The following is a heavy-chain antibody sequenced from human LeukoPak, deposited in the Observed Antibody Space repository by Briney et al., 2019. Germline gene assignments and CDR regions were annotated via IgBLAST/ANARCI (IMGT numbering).Heavy chain of an antibody. CDR3: ARESYSYGKGSYYYYYMDV. D-gene: IGHD5-18*01. Sequence: VKVSCKASGGTFSSYAISWVRQAPGQGLEWMGRIMPILGIANYAQKFQGRVTITADESTSTAYMELSSLRSEDTAVYYCARESYSYGKGSYYYYYMDVWGKGTTVTVSS. CDR2: IMPILGIA. J-gene: IGHJ6*03. V-gene: IGHV1-69*04. CDR1: GGTFSSYA.